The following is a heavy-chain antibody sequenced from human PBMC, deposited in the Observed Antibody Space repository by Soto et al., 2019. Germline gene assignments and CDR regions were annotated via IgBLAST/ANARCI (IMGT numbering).Heavy chain of an antibody. V-gene: IGHV3-23*01. CDR1: GFTFSSYA. J-gene: IGHJ4*02. D-gene: IGHD3-22*01. CDR2: ISGSGGST. Sequence: VGSLRLSCAASGFTFSSYAMSWVRQAPGKGLEWVSAISGSGGSTYYADSVKGRSTISRDNSKNTLYLQMNSLRAEDTAVYYCAKHDVLVVITRGPFDYWGQGTLVTVSS. CDR3: AKHDVLVVITRGPFDY.